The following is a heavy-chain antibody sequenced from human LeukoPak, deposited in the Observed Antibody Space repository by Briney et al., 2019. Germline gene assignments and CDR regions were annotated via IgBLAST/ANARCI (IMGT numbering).Heavy chain of an antibody. Sequence: PSQALSPTCTVSGGSISSYYWSWVRQPPRKGLEWIGYIYYSGSTNYNPSLKSRVTISVDTSKNQFSLKLTSLTAADTAVYYCARDVDGYNALDYWGQGTLVTVSS. J-gene: IGHJ4*02. CDR1: GGSISSYY. CDR2: IYYSGST. D-gene: IGHD5-24*01. V-gene: IGHV4-59*01. CDR3: ARDVDGYNALDY.